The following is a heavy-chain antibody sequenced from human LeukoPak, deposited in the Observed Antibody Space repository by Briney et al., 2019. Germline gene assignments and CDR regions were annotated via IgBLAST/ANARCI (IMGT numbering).Heavy chain of an antibody. D-gene: IGHD6-13*01. CDR3: ASRQAGQQRTDWYFQH. J-gene: IGHJ1*01. Sequence: SETLSLTCTVSGASITSVYWSWIRQPPGKGLEWIGYIYYSGSTNYNPSLKSRVTISVDTSKNQFSLKLSSVTAADTAVYYCASRQAGQQRTDWYFQHWGQGTLVTVSS. V-gene: IGHV4-59*01. CDR1: GASITSVY. CDR2: IYYSGST.